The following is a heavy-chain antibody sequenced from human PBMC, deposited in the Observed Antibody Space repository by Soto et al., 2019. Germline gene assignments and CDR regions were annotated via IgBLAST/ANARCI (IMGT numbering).Heavy chain of an antibody. CDR3: ARDRVASSGWYTRNYYYYYGMDV. CDR2: INPSGGST. J-gene: IGHJ6*02. Sequence: GASVKVSCKASGYTFTSYYMHWVRQAPGQGLEWMGIINPSGGSTSYAQKFQGRVTMTRDTSTSTVYMELSSLRSEDTAVYYCARDRVASSGWYTRNYYYYYGMDVWGQGTTVTVSS. V-gene: IGHV1-46*01. D-gene: IGHD6-19*01. CDR1: GYTFTSYY.